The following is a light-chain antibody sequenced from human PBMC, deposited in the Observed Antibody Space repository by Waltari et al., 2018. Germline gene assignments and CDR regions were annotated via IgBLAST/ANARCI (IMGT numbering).Light chain of an antibody. CDR1: SSHVGTYKF. CDR2: DAT. J-gene: IGLJ2*01. Sequence: QSALTQPASVSGSPGQSITISCTGTSSHVGTYKFVSWYHQHPGKVPKLIIYDATDRPSGVSSRFSGSKSGNTASLTISGLQAEDEGDYYCNSYTTSGTVVFGGGTKLTVL. CDR3: NSYTTSGTVV. V-gene: IGLV2-14*03.